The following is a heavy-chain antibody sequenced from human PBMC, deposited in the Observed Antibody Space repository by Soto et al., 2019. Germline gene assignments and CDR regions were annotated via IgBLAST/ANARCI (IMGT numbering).Heavy chain of an antibody. CDR1: GGFISRGGYY. CDR2: IYYSGST. Sequence: SLTCTVSGGFISRGGYYWSWIRQHPGKGLEWIGHIYYSGSTYYNPSLKSRVTISVDSSKNQFSLNLRSVTAADTAVFYCARGSDAYGFDIWGQGALVTVSS. V-gene: IGHV4-31*03. D-gene: IGHD4-17*01. J-gene: IGHJ4*02. CDR3: ARGSDAYGFDI.